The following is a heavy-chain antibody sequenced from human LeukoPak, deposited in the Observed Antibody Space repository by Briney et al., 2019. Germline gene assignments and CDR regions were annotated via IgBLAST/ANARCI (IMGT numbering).Heavy chain of an antibody. CDR3: GRLARNAWYAVDY. V-gene: IGHV3-7*01. CDR1: DFTFSFYW. CDR2: ILPDGSEK. Sequence: GGSLRLSCAASDFTFSFYWMAWVRQAPGEGLEWVANILPDGSEKYYLDPVKGRFTISRDNPTNSLYLQTNSLRAEDTALYYCGRLARNAWYAVDYWGQGTLVTVSS. D-gene: IGHD6-19*01. J-gene: IGHJ4*02.